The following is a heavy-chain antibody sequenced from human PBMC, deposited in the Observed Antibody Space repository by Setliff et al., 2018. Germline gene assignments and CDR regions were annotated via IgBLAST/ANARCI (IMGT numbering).Heavy chain of an antibody. V-gene: IGHV3-21*04. J-gene: IGHJ4*02. D-gene: IGHD6-19*01. Sequence: GGSLRLSCAASGFTFSSYWMSWVRQTPGGGLEWVSSISGDSIYIYYADSVKGRFTISRDNSRNTLYLQMSSLTAEDTALYYCANHNPTRRAVTGTPIDYWGQGTLVTVSS. CDR1: GFTFSSYW. CDR3: ANHNPTRRAVTGTPIDY. CDR2: ISGDSIYI.